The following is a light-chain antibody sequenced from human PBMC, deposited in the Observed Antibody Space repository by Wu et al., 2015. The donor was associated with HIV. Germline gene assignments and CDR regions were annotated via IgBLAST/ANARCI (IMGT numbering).Light chain of an antibody. CDR3: QQYGGSPLFI. CDR2: DAS. V-gene: IGKV3-11*01. CDR1: QSVSSY. Sequence: EIVLTQSPATLSLSPGERATLSCRASQSVSSYLAWYQQKPGQAPRLLIYDASNRATGIPARFSGSGSGTDFTLTISSLQPEDVAVYYCQQYGGSPLFIFGPGTKVDVK. J-gene: IGKJ3*01.